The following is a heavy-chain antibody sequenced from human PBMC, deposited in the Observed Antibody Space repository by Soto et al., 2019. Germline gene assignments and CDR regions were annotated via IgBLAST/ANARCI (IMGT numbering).Heavy chain of an antibody. CDR3: AKKRSLRMPPPEYSQH. CDR1: GYTLTELS. J-gene: IGHJ1*01. V-gene: IGHV1-24*01. D-gene: IGHD2-2*01. Sequence: ASVKVSCKVSGYTLTELSMHWVRQAPGKGLEWMGGFDPEDGETIYAQKLQGRVTMTEDTSTDTAYMELSSLRSEDTAVYYCAKKRSLRMPPPEYSQHGGKGTLVPVSP. CDR2: FDPEDGET.